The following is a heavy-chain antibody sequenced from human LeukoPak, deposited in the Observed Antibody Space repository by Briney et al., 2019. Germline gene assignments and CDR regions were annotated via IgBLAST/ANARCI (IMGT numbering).Heavy chain of an antibody. CDR2: IIPIFGTA. V-gene: IGHV1-69*05. CDR3: ARYRTGYHYFDY. Sequence: ASVKVSCEASGGTFSSYAISWVRQAPGQGLEWMGGIIPIFGTANYAQKFQGRVTITTDESTSTAYMELSSLRSEDTAVYYCARYRTGYHYFDYWGQGTLVTVSS. CDR1: GGTFSSYA. J-gene: IGHJ4*02. D-gene: IGHD7-27*01.